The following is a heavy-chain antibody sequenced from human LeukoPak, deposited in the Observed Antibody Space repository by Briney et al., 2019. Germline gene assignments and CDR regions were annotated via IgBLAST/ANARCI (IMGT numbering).Heavy chain of an antibody. CDR1: GFTFSSSTFGSYT. V-gene: IGHV3-21*01. J-gene: IGHJ2*01. CDR3: AREVARLDWYFDP. D-gene: IGHD2-15*01. CDR2: ISSTGTYI. Sequence: AGGSLRLSCATSGFTFSSSTFGSYTMNWVRQAPGKGLEWVSSISSTGTYIYYTDSVKGRFTISRDIANSLLYLQMNSLRADDTAVYYCAREVARLDWYFDPWGRGTLVTVSS.